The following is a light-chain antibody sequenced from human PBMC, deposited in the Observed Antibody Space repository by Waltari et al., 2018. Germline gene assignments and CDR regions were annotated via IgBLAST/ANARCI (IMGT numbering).Light chain of an antibody. CDR3: QSTDSTGSFLV. CDR2: RDT. CDR1: AMPSKF. V-gene: IGLV3-25*03. J-gene: IGLJ3*02. Sequence: YELTQPPSVSMSPGQTARITCSGDAMPSKFTSWYHQKPGLAPILLLYRDTERPSGIPERFSGSFSGTTVTLTITEVQAEDEGDYYCQSTDSTGSFLVFGGGTSLTVL.